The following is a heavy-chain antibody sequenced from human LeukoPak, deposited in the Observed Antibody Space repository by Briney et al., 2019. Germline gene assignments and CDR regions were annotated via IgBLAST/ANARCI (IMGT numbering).Heavy chain of an antibody. V-gene: IGHV3-21*01. CDR3: ARDRIAYSSSSGSY. D-gene: IGHD6-6*01. CDR2: ISSSSSYI. CDR1: GFTFSSYS. J-gene: IGHJ4*01. Sequence: GGSLRLSCAASGFTFSSYSMNWVRQAPGKGLEWVSSISSSSSYIYYADSVKGRFTISRDNAKNSLYLQMNSLRAEDTAVYYCARDRIAYSSSSGSYWGQEPWSPSPQ.